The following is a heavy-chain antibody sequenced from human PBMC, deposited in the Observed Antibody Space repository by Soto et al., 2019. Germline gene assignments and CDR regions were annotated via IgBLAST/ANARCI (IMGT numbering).Heavy chain of an antibody. J-gene: IGHJ4*02. CDR2: ISYDGSNK. CDR1: GFTFSSYA. Sequence: QVQLVESGGGVVQPGRSLRLSCAASGFTFSSYAMHWVRQAPGKGLEWVAVISYDGSNKYYADSVKGRFTISRDNSKNTLYLQMNSLRAEDTAVYYCAKGEGYAEEVFNWGQGVLVTVSS. D-gene: IGHD1-1*01. CDR3: AKGEGYAEEVFN. V-gene: IGHV3-30-3*01.